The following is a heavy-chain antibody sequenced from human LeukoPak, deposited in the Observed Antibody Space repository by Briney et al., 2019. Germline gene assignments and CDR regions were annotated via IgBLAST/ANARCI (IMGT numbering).Heavy chain of an antibody. CDR3: ARVGGTNYYYYGMDV. D-gene: IGHD1-1*01. J-gene: IGHJ6*02. Sequence: PSETLSLTCTVSGGSINSYYWGWIRQPPGKGLECLGYIHYTGTTNYNPSLKSRVTISVDTSKNQFSLKLSSVTAADTAVYYCARVGGTNYYYYGMDVWGQGTTVTVSS. CDR1: GGSINSYY. V-gene: IGHV4-59*01. CDR2: IHYTGTT.